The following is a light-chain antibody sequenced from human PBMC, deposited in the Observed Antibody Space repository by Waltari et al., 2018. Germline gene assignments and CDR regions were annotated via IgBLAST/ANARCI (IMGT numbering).Light chain of an antibody. J-gene: IGKJ1*01. CDR3: QQYYNYPRT. CDR2: RAS. Sequence: DIQMTQSPSTLSASVGDRVTITCRASQSIDTWLAWYQQKPGKAPKLLIYRASSLQSGVPSGFSGSGSGTEFTLTISSLQPDDFATYYCQQYYNYPRTFGQGTRWKSN. CDR1: QSIDTW. V-gene: IGKV1-5*03.